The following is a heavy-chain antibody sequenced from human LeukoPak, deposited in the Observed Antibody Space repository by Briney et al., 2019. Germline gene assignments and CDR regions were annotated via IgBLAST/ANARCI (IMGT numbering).Heavy chain of an antibody. CDR1: GYSFTSYW. CDR3: ARPMDDYGDYVGWFDP. Sequence: GESLKISCKDSGYSFTSYWIAWVRQMPGKGLEWMGIIYPGDSDIRYSPSFQGQVTIPADKSISTAYLQWSSLKASDTAMYYCARPMDDYGDYVGWFDPWGQGTLVTVSS. D-gene: IGHD4-17*01. CDR2: IYPGDSDI. V-gene: IGHV5-51*01. J-gene: IGHJ5*02.